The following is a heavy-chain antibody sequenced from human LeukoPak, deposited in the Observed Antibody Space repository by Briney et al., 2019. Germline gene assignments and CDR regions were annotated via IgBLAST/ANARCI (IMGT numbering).Heavy chain of an antibody. CDR3: ARYCSGGSCYGPDWFDP. V-gene: IGHV1-8*03. Sequence: ASVKVSCKASGYTFTSYDINWVRQATGQGLEWMGWMNPNSGNTGYAQKFQGRVTITADESTSTAYIELSSLRSEDTAVYYCARYCSGGSCYGPDWFDPWGQGTLVTVSS. J-gene: IGHJ5*02. D-gene: IGHD2-15*01. CDR2: MNPNSGNT. CDR1: GYTFTSYD.